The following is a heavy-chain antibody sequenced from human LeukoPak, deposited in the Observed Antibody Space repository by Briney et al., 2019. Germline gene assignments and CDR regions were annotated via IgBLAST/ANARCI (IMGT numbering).Heavy chain of an antibody. V-gene: IGHV4-38-2*02. CDR2: IYHSGST. Sequence: PSETLSLTCTVSGYSISSGYYWGWIRQPPGKGLEWIGSIYHSGSTYYNPSLKSRVTISVDTSKNQFSLKLSSVTAADTAVYYCARDGSGWYREDFDYWGQGTLVTVSS. J-gene: IGHJ4*02. D-gene: IGHD6-19*01. CDR3: ARDGSGWYREDFDY. CDR1: GYSISSGYY.